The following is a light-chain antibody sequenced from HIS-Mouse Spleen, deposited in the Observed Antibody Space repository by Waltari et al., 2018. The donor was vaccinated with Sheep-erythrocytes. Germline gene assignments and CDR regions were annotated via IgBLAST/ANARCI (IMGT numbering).Light chain of an antibody. CDR3: CSYAGSYNHV. J-gene: IGLJ1*01. CDR1: SSDVGGYNY. Sequence: QSALTQPRSVSGSPGQSVNIPCTGTSSDVGGYNYVSWYQQHPGKAPKPRIYDVSKRPSGVPDRFSGSKSGNTASLTISGLQAEDEADYYCCSYAGSYNHVFATGTKVTVL. V-gene: IGLV2-11*01. CDR2: DVS.